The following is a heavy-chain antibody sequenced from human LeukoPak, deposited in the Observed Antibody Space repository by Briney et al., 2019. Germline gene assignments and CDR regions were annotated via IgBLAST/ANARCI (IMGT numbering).Heavy chain of an antibody. J-gene: IGHJ6*03. Sequence: GGSLRLSCAASEFTFSDTWMSWVRQAPGKGLEWVSYISSSGSTIYYADSVKGRFTISRDNAKNSLYLQMNSLRAEDTAVYYCARRPGYCSGGSCLSWYYYYYYMDVWGKGTTVTVSS. CDR1: EFTFSDTW. CDR2: ISSSGSTI. D-gene: IGHD2-15*01. CDR3: ARRPGYCSGGSCLSWYYYYYYMDV. V-gene: IGHV3-11*04.